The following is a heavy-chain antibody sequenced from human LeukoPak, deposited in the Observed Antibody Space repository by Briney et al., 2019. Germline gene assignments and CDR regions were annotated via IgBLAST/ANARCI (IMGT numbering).Heavy chain of an antibody. CDR1: GFTFSSYA. CDR2: ISYDGSNK. V-gene: IGHV3-30-3*01. CDR3: ARAGTGVLWLGEPC. Sequence: GGSLRLSCAASGFTFSSYAMHWVRQAPGKGLEWVAVISYDGSNKYYADSVKGRFTISRDNSKNTLYLQMNSLRAEDTAVYYCARAGTGVLWLGEPCWGQGTLVTVSS. J-gene: IGHJ4*02. D-gene: IGHD3-10*01.